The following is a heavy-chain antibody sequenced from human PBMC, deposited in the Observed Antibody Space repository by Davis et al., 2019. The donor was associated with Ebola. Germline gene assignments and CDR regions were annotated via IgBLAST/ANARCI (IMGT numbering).Heavy chain of an antibody. J-gene: IGHJ4*02. CDR2: IKEAGNIE. CDR3: ARDGPAGTMGG. V-gene: IGHV3-7*01. CDR1: GFTFSSYA. Sequence: PGGSLRLSCAASGFTFSSYAMNWVRQAPGKGLEWLANIKEAGNIEYYLDSVRGRFTIFRDNSVNSLYLQMDSLRPEDTAVYFCARDGPAGTMGGWGQGTLVTVSS. D-gene: IGHD4/OR15-4a*01.